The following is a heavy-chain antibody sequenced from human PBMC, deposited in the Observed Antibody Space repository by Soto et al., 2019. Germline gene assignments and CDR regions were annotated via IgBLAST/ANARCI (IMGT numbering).Heavy chain of an antibody. V-gene: IGHV4-59*01. CDR3: ARGRLSSGWYPRGAG. CDR1: GGSISSYY. Sequence: QVQLQESGPGLVKPSETLSLTCTDSGGSISSYYWSWIRQPPGKGLEWIGYIYYSGSTNYNPSLKSRVTISVDTSKNQFSLKLSSETAADTAVYYCARGRLSSGWYPRGAGWGQGTLVTVSS. D-gene: IGHD6-19*01. J-gene: IGHJ4*02. CDR2: IYYSGST.